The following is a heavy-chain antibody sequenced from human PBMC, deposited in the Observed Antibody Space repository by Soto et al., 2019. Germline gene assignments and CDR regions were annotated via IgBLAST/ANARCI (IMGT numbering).Heavy chain of an antibody. D-gene: IGHD3-9*01. CDR3: ASSLGNYDILTGYYTPTLQFDY. Sequence: SETLSLTCTVSGGSISSYYWSWIRQPPGKGLEWIGYIYYSGSTNYNPSLKSRVTISVDTSKNQFSLKLSSVTAADTAVYYCASSLGNYDILTGYYTPTLQFDYWGQGTLVTVSS. J-gene: IGHJ4*02. CDR1: GGSISSYY. V-gene: IGHV4-59*01. CDR2: IYYSGST.